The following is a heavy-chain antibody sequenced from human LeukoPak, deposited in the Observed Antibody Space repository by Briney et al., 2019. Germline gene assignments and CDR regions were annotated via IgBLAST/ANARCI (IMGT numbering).Heavy chain of an antibody. D-gene: IGHD3-16*02. V-gene: IGHV3-33*01. J-gene: IGHJ3*02. CDR3: ARVNRGDAFDI. Sequence: GGSLRLSCAASGFTFSSYGVDWVRQAPGKGREWVAVIWYDGRNKFYADSVKGRFTISRDNSKNTLYLQMNSLRAEDTAVYYCARVNRGDAFDIWGQGTLVSVSS. CDR1: GFTFSSYG. CDR2: IWYDGRNK.